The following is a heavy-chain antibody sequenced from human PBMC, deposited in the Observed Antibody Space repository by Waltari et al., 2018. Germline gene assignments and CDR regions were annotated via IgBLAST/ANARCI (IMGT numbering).Heavy chain of an antibody. V-gene: IGHV4-61*09. CDR1: GGSISSGSYY. J-gene: IGHJ4*02. CDR2: IYTSGRT. D-gene: IGHD1-26*01. CDR3: ARSPSGSYYGY. Sequence: QVQLQESGPGLVKPSQTLSLTCTVSGGSISSGSYYWSWIRQPAGKGLEWIGYIYTSGRTNYNPSLKSRVTISVDTSKNQFSLKLSSVTAADTAVYYCARSPSGSYYGYWGQGTLVTVSS.